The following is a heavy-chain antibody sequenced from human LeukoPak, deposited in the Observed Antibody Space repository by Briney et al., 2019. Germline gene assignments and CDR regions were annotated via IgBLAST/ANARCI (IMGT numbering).Heavy chain of an antibody. Sequence: SETLSLTCTVSGGSISNYYWGWIRQPPGKGLEWIGSIYHSGSTYYNPSLKSRVTISVDTSKNQFSLKLSSVTAADTAVYYCAISRHYYGSGSYGYFDYWGQGTLVTVSS. D-gene: IGHD3-10*01. CDR3: AISRHYYGSGSYGYFDY. CDR1: GGSISNYY. J-gene: IGHJ4*02. CDR2: IYHSGST. V-gene: IGHV4-38-2*02.